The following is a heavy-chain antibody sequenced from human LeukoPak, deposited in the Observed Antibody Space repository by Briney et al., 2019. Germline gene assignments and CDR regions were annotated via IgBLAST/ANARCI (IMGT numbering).Heavy chain of an antibody. J-gene: IGHJ4*02. D-gene: IGHD6-19*01. CDR2: IYYSGST. Sequence: PSETLSLTCTVSGGSISSSSYYWGWIRQPPGKGLEWIGSIYYSGSTYYNPSLKSRVTISVDTSKNQFSLKLSSVTAADTAVYYCACTLIAVAGPLTCWGQGTLVTVSS. CDR3: ACTLIAVAGPLTC. CDR1: GGSISSSSYY. V-gene: IGHV4-39*07.